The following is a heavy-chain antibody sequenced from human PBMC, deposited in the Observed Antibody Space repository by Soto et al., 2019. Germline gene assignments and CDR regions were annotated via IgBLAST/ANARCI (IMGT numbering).Heavy chain of an antibody. CDR1: GGSISSGDYY. CDR3: ARALRKYDFWSGRSFDY. V-gene: IGHV4-30-4*01. CDR2: IYYSGST. J-gene: IGHJ4*02. D-gene: IGHD3-3*01. Sequence: PSETLSLTCTVSGGSISSGDYYWSWIRQPPGKGLEWIGYIYYSGSTYYNPSLKSRVTISVDTSKNQFSLKLSSVTAADTAVYYCARALRKYDFWSGRSFDYWGQGTLVTVSS.